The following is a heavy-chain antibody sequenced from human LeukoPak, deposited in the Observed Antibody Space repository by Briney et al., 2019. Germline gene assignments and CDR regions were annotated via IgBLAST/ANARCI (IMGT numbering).Heavy chain of an antibody. D-gene: IGHD2-2*01. CDR1: GFTFSDYY. J-gene: IGHJ4*02. Sequence: GGSLRLSCAPSGFTFSDYYMSWIRQAPGKGLEWVSYISSSGSDIDYEDSVKGLFTISRDNAKNSLYLQMNSLRAEDTAVYYCATWGYCSSTSCYSGPFDYWGQGTLVTVSS. CDR2: ISSSGSDI. V-gene: IGHV3-11*04. CDR3: ATWGYCSSTSCYSGPFDY.